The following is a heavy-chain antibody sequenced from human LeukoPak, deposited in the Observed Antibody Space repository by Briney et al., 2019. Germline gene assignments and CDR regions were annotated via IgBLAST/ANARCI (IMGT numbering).Heavy chain of an antibody. CDR2: IYYSGST. D-gene: IGHD3-10*01. Sequence: SETLSLTCTVSGGSISSYYWSWIRQPPGKGLEWIGSIYYSGSTNYNPSLKSRVTISVDTSKNQFSLKLSSVTAADTAVYYCARDRITMVRGVRVFYYGMDVWGQGTTVTVSS. CDR1: GGSISSYY. J-gene: IGHJ6*02. V-gene: IGHV4-59*01. CDR3: ARDRITMVRGVRVFYYGMDV.